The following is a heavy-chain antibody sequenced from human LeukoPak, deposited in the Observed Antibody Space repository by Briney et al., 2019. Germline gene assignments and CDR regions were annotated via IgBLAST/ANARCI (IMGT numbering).Heavy chain of an antibody. D-gene: IGHD3-9*01. V-gene: IGHV4-59*01. J-gene: IGHJ3*02. CDR1: GGSIGSYF. Sequence: PSLTLSLTCTVSGGSIGSYFWSWLRQSPGKGLEWIGYIYYSGSTNCNPSLRSRATISVDTSKNQFSLGLSSVTAADTALYYCARYFDWPWAFDIWGQGTMVTVST. CDR2: IYYSGST. CDR3: ARYFDWPWAFDI.